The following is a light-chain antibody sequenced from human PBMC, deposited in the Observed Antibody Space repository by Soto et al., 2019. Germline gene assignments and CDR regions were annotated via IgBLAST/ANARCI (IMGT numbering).Light chain of an antibody. CDR2: GAS. CDR1: QSVSSN. CDR3: QQYNNWSPGT. Sequence: EIVMTQSPATLSVSPGERATLSCRASQSVSSNLAWYQQKPGQAPRLLIYGASTRATGIPARFSGSGSGTEFTLTISSLQSEDVAVNYCQQYNNWSPGTFGQGTKLEIK. V-gene: IGKV3-15*01. J-gene: IGKJ2*02.